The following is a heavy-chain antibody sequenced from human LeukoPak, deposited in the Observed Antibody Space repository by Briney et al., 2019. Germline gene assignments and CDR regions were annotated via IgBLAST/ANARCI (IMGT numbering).Heavy chain of an antibody. J-gene: IGHJ3*01. Sequence: PSETLSLTCTVSDDSVSSGDYFWSWIRQPPGKELEWIGHIFYSGTANYNPSRKSRVTISVNKSRTQFSMRLSYVHGAGTAVYYCARRSTTVTLRDAFDFWGQGKMVTVSS. CDR1: DDSVSSGDYF. CDR3: ARRSTTVTLRDAFDF. V-gene: IGHV4-61*08. D-gene: IGHD4-17*01. CDR2: IFYSGTA.